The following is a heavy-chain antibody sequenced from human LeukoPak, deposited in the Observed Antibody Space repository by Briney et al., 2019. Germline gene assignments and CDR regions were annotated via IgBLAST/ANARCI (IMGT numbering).Heavy chain of an antibody. Sequence: PGGSLRLSCAASGFTFSSYSMNWVRQAPGKGLEWVSSISSSSSYVYYADSVKGRFTISRDKAKNSLYLQMNSPRAEDTAIYYCAREGMVATFDYWGQGTLVTVSS. V-gene: IGHV3-21*01. CDR1: GFTFSSYS. CDR2: ISSSSSYV. CDR3: AREGMVATFDY. J-gene: IGHJ4*02. D-gene: IGHD5-12*01.